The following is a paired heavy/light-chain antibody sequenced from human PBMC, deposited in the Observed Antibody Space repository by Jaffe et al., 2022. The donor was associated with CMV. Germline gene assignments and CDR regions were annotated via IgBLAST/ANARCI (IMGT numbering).Light chain of an antibody. CDR1: TSNVGRNS. V-gene: IGLV1-44*01. CDR2: YNN. CDR3: ATWDDSPNGRV. Sequence: QPVLTQPPSASATPGQRVTISCSGSTSNVGRNSVHWYQHLPGTAPKMIIYYNNQRPSGVPDRFSGSKSGTSASLAISGLQSEDEAVYYCATWDDSPNGRVFGGGTKVTVL. J-gene: IGLJ3*02.
Heavy chain of an antibody. CDR2: ISGTGTNI. J-gene: IGHJ4*02. CDR3: ARDATLDY. V-gene: IGHV3-21*06. Sequence: EVHLVESGGGLVKPGGSLRLSCAASGFTFSSYNMNWVRQAPGRGLEWVASISGTGTNIYYGGSVRGRFTVSRDNATNSVFLQMNALTVDDTGVYHCARDATLDYWGQGILVTVSS. CDR1: GFTFSSYN.